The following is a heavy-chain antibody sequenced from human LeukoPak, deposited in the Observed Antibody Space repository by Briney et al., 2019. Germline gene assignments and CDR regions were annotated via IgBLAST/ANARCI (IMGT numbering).Heavy chain of an antibody. CDR2: INTDTGNP. V-gene: IGHV7-4-1*02. D-gene: IGHD2-2*03. CDR1: GYNFNSYA. Sequence: GASVKVSCKASGYNFNSYAMNWVRQAPGQGLEWMGWINTDTGNPTYAQGFRGRFVFSVDTSVSTAYLQISSLKAEDTALYYCARAVGYCSSNSCYLGYWGQGTLVTVSS. CDR3: ARAVGYCSSNSCYLGY. J-gene: IGHJ4*02.